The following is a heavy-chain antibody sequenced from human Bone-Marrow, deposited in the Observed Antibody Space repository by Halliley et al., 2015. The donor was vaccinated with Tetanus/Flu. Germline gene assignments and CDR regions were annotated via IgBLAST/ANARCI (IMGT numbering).Heavy chain of an antibody. J-gene: IGHJ4*02. D-gene: IGHD2-8*02. CDR2: IWYDGSDV. Sequence: EGVAVIWYDGSDVNYADSVKGRFTISRDNSKSIVTLEMTSLRVEDTAVYYCARDSTGGDRYFDYWGQGTLVTVSS. V-gene: IGHV3-33*04. CDR3: ARDSTGGDRYFDY.